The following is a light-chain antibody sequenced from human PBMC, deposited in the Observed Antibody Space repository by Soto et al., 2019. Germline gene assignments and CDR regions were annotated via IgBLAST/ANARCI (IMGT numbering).Light chain of an antibody. V-gene: IGKV1-5*03. CDR1: QSIHIW. Sequence: DIQMTQAPSTLSASVGDSVSITCRASQSIHIWLGWYQQKPGKAPKLLIYKASNLQNGVPSRFSSSGSVTEFPLTTSILQADDFTNYYCHQYSTSPLTFGGGTKVEIK. CDR3: HQYSTSPLT. J-gene: IGKJ4*01. CDR2: KAS.